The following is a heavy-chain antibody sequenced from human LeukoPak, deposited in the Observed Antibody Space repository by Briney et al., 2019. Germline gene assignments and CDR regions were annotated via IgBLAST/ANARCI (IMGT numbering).Heavy chain of an antibody. CDR2: ISAYNGNT. CDR3: ARDGDCSSTSCYPYYYYYYMDV. V-gene: IGHV1-18*04. D-gene: IGHD2-2*01. J-gene: IGHJ6*03. CDR1: GYTFTGYY. Sequence: ASVKVSCKASGYTFTGYYMHWVRQAPGQGLEWMGWISAYNGNTNYAQKLQGRVTMTTDTSTSTAYMELRSLRSDDTAVYYCARDGDCSSTSCYPYYYYYYMDVWGKGTTVTVSS.